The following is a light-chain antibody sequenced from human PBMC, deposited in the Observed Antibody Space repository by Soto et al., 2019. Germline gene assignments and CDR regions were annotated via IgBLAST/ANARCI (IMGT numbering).Light chain of an antibody. CDR3: QQYYHWPVT. V-gene: IGKV3-15*01. CDR1: RTVSNR. J-gene: IGKJ4*01. Sequence: EVLRSQSPDNLYVSPGERVTLSCRASRTVSNRLAWYQHKPGRAPRLLISGASTGATGIPPRFRGSGSGTEFTLTVDTLQSEDIAIYYCQQYYHWPVTFGGGTKVDIK. CDR2: GAS.